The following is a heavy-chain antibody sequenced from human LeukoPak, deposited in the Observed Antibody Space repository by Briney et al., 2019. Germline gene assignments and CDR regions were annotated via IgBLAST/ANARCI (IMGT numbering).Heavy chain of an antibody. V-gene: IGHV3-53*01. D-gene: IGHD2-2*01. CDR2: IYSGGRT. Sequence: GGSLRLSCAASGFTVSSNDMSWVRQAPGKGLEWVSVIYSGGRTFYADSVKGRFTISRDNSKNTLYLQMNSLRAEDTAVYYCAREVEYCSSTSCYYGMDVWGQGTTVTVSS. CDR1: GFTVSSND. CDR3: AREVEYCSSTSCYYGMDV. J-gene: IGHJ6*02.